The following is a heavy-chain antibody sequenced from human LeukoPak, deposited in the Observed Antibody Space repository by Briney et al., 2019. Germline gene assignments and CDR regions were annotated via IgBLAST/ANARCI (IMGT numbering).Heavy chain of an antibody. CDR2: IYYSGST. D-gene: IGHD3-10*01. Sequence: SETLSLTCTVSGGSISSYYWSWIRQPPRKGLEWIGYIYYSGSTNYNPSLKSRVTISVDTSKNQFSLKLSSVTAADTAVYYCARGLYGSGSPYYFDYWGQGTLVTVSS. CDR1: GGSISSYY. CDR3: ARGLYGSGSPYYFDY. J-gene: IGHJ4*02. V-gene: IGHV4-59*12.